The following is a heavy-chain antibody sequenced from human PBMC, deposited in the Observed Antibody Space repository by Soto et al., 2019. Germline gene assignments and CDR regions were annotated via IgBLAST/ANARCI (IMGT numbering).Heavy chain of an antibody. D-gene: IGHD3-22*01. V-gene: IGHV3-23*01. CDR2: ISGSGGST. J-gene: IGHJ5*02. CDR1: GVTFSSYA. Sequence: PGGSLRLSCAASGVTFSSYAMSWVRQAPGKGLEWVSAISGSGGSTYYADSVKGRFTISRDNSKNTLYLQMNSLRAEDTAVYYCAKGAYYYDSSGYYHHWGQGTLVTAPQ. CDR3: AKGAYYYDSSGYYHH.